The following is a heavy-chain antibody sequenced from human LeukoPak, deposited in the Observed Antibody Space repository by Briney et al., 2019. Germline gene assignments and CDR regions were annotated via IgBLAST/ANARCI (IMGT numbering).Heavy chain of an antibody. V-gene: IGHV3-7*04. CDR3: ARDEGLYAFDI. CDR2: IKQEGSEK. J-gene: IGHJ3*02. CDR1: GFTFSSYW. Sequence: PEGSLRLSCAASGFTFSSYWMSWVRQAPGKVLEWVASIKQEGSEKYYVDSVKGRFTISRGNAKNSLYLHMNSLSPEDTAVYYCARDEGLYAFDIWGQGTLVTVSS.